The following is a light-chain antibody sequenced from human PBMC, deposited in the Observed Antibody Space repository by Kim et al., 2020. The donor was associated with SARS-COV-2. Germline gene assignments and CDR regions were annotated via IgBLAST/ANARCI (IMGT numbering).Light chain of an antibody. V-gene: IGLV1-44*01. J-gene: IGLJ3*02. CDR2: SSN. CDR3: AAWDDSMNGRGWV. CDR1: RFNMGSNT. Sequence: GNMACSGRRFNMGSNTVDWYQQVTGRAPKLLIYSSNKRPSGGTDRFSGSKAGTSASLAISGLQAEDEADYYCAAWDDSMNGRGWVFGGGTQRTVL.